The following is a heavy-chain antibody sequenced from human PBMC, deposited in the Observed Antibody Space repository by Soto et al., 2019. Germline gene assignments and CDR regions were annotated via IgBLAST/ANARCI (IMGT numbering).Heavy chain of an antibody. J-gene: IGHJ5*02. V-gene: IGHV4-4*07. CDR3: ARDQGVVVTADNWFDP. Sequence: SETLSLTCAASGGSLTDYAGVWIRQAAGKGLEWIGRIFSSGSTNYNPSLKGRITMSLDTSKNQFSLKLNSETATDKAVYFCARDQGVVVTADNWFDPWGQGILVTVSS. D-gene: IGHD2-21*02. CDR1: GGSLTDYA. CDR2: IFSSGST.